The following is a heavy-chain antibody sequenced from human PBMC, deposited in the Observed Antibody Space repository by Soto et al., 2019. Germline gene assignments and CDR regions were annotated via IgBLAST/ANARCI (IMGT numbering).Heavy chain of an antibody. CDR2: VSPPFRTS. CDR1: GVSFNNNG. CDR3: ARVIYYGSGSYSPYGMDV. J-gene: IGHJ6*02. D-gene: IGHD3-10*01. V-gene: IGHV1-69*01. Sequence: QVQLVQSGAEVKKPGSSVKVSCKTSGVSFNNNGIGWVRQAPGHGLEWMGGVSPPFRTSNYARKFQGRISITADASTGTVNMELSSLPSEDTAQYYCARVIYYGSGSYSPYGMDVWGQGTTVTVSS.